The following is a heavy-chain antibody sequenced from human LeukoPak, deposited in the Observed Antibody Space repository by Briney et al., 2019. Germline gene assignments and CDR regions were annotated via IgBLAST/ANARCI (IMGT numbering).Heavy chain of an antibody. Sequence: GASVKVSCKASGYTFTSYGISWVRQAPGQGLEWMGWISAYNGNTNYAQKLQGRVTMTTDTFTSTAYMELRSLRSDDTAVYYCARDRTYSSGYYFRASGGLFDYWGQGTLVTVSS. D-gene: IGHD3-22*01. CDR1: GYTFTSYG. CDR2: ISAYNGNT. J-gene: IGHJ4*02. V-gene: IGHV1-18*01. CDR3: ARDRTYSSGYYFRASGGLFDY.